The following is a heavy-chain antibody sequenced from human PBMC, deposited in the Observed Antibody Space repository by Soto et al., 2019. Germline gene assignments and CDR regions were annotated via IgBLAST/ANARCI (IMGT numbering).Heavy chain of an antibody. CDR1: GGSISSGGYY. V-gene: IGHV4-31*03. Sequence: SETLSLTCTVSGGSISSGGYYWSWIRQHPGRGLEWIGYIYYSGSIYYNPSLKSRVTISVDTSKKQFSLDLSSVTAADTAVYYCARVGYCSGGSCYGYYYYYGMDVWGQGTTVTVS. CDR3: ARVGYCSGGSCYGYYYYYGMDV. J-gene: IGHJ6*02. CDR2: IYYSGSI. D-gene: IGHD2-15*01.